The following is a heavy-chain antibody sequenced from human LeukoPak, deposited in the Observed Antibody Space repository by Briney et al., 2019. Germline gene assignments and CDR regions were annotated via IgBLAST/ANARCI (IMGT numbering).Heavy chain of an antibody. V-gene: IGHV3-9*01. J-gene: IGHJ6*04. CDR3: AELGITMIGGV. Sequence: GGPLRLSCAASGFTFDDYAMHWVRHAPGKGLEWVSGISWNSGSIGYADSVKGRFTISRDNAKNSLYLQMNSLRAEDTAVYYCAELGITMIGGVWGKGTTVTISS. CDR1: GFTFDDYA. D-gene: IGHD3-10*02. CDR2: ISWNSGSI.